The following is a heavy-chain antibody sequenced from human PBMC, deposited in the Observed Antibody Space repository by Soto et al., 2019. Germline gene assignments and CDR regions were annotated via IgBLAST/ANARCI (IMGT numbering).Heavy chain of an antibody. J-gene: IGHJ4*02. Sequence: SETLSLTCTVSGGYISSYYWSWIRQPPGKGLEWIGYIYYSGSTNYNPSLKSRVTISVDTSKNQFSLKLSSVTAADTAVYYCARGELYCSGSTCYSNRPLDYWGQGTLVTVSS. CDR1: GGYISSYY. D-gene: IGHD2-15*01. CDR3: ARGELYCSGSTCYSNRPLDY. CDR2: IYYSGST. V-gene: IGHV4-59*01.